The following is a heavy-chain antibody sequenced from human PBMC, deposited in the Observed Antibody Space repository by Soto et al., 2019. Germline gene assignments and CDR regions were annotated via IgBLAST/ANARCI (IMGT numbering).Heavy chain of an antibody. CDR2: IEYSGRT. J-gene: IGHJ4*02. CDR3: ASQEESSTDSGSYLVDY. CDR1: GGSVRSSSYY. Sequence: QVQLQESGPGLVKPSETLSLTCTVSGGSVRSSSYYWSWIRQPPGKRLEWIGCIEYSGRTKYNPSLQSRVTIPMARAKNQVSRKLGSVTAADTAVYCCASQEESSTDSGSYLVDYWGQGILVAVSS. D-gene: IGHD3-10*01. V-gene: IGHV4-61*01.